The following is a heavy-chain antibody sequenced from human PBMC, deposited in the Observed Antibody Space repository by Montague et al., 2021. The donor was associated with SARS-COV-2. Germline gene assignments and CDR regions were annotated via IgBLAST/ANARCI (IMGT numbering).Heavy chain of an antibody. J-gene: IGHJ4*02. V-gene: IGHV4-34*01. CDR3: ARGYCSSTTCYRSLHY. CDR1: RGSFSGYY. CDR2: INHSGGV. Sequence: SETLSLTCTVHRGSFSGYYWTWIRQPPGKGLEWIGGINHSGGVNYNPSLKSRVTISVDTSKNHFSLKLRSVTAADTAIYYCARGYCSSTTCYRSLHYWGQGTLVAVSS. D-gene: IGHD2-2*01.